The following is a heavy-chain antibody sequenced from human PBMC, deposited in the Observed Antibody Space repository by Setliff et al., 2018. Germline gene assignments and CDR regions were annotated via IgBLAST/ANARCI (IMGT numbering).Heavy chain of an antibody. CDR3: VRPGGTTVVARHFDY. D-gene: IGHD2-15*01. V-gene: IGHV4-39*01. CDR2: ISYSGTP. CDR1: DDSFTSSRYY. Sequence: SETLSLTCTVSDDSFTSSRYYWGWIRQAPGSGLEWIGSISYSGTPYYNASVESRVTISIDTSRNQISLELRSVTVADTATYYCVRPGGTTVVARHFDYWGSGILVTVS. J-gene: IGHJ4*01.